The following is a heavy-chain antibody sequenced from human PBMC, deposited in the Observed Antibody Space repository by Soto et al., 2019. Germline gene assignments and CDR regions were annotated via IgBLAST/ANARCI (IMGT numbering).Heavy chain of an antibody. CDR1: GFTFGNAW. V-gene: IGHV3-15*01. Sequence: EVQLVESGGGLVTPGGSLRLSCAASGFTFGNAWMNWVRQTPGKGLEWVGRIKSKTDGGTADYAAPVKGRFTISRDDSKNALYLQMNSLKTEDTAVYYCTTDRGHMYDFDYWGQGTLVPVSS. CDR3: TTDRGHMYDFDY. J-gene: IGHJ4*02. D-gene: IGHD5-18*01. CDR2: IKSKTDGGTA.